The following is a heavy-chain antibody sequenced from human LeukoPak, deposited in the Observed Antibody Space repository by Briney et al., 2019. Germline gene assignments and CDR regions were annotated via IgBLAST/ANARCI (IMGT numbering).Heavy chain of an antibody. CDR3: ARSIAVAGIIWFDP. V-gene: IGHV1-2*02. CDR2: INPNSGGT. J-gene: IGHJ5*02. D-gene: IGHD6-19*01. CDR1: GYTFTGYY. Sequence: ASVKVSCTASGYTFTGYYMHWVRQAPGQGLEWMGWINPNSGGTNYAQKFQGRVTMTRDTSISTAYMELSRLRSEDTAVYYCARSIAVAGIIWFDPWGQGTLVTVSS.